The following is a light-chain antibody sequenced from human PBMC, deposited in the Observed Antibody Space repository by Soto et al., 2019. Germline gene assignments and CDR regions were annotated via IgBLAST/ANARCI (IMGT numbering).Light chain of an antibody. Sequence: QSVLTQPTSVSGSPGQSITISCTGNHNDIGTYDYVSWYQQHPGRAPRLLIYGATTRPSGISDRFSASKSGLTASLTISGLQPEDEADYYCSSFTSDRIYVFXPGTKVTVL. V-gene: IGLV2-14*03. CDR3: SSFTSDRIYV. CDR2: GAT. CDR1: HNDIGTYDY. J-gene: IGLJ1*01.